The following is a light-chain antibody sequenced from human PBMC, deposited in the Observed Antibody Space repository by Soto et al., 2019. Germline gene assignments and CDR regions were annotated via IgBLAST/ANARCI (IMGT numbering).Light chain of an antibody. CDR2: DVS. Sequence: QSALTQPRSVSGSPGQSVTISCTGSSRDVGLYNYVSWYQQHPGKAPKLMIYDVSKRPSGVPDRFSGSKSGNTASLTISGLQAEDEADYSCCSYAGNYLLLFGGGTKLTVL. CDR3: CSYAGNYLLL. V-gene: IGLV2-11*01. J-gene: IGLJ3*02. CDR1: SRDVGLYNY.